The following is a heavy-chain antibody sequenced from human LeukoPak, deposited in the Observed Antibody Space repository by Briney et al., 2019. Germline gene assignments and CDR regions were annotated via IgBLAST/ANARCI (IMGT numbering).Heavy chain of an antibody. Sequence: ASVKVSCKASGGTFSSYGIGWVRQAPGQGLEWMGRINPNSGDTNYAQKFQGRVTMTRDTSISTAYMELSRLRSDDTAVYYCARAYSSGDYFDYWGQGTLVTVSS. J-gene: IGHJ4*02. V-gene: IGHV1-2*06. D-gene: IGHD6-19*01. CDR1: GGTFSSYG. CDR3: ARAYSSGDYFDY. CDR2: INPNSGDT.